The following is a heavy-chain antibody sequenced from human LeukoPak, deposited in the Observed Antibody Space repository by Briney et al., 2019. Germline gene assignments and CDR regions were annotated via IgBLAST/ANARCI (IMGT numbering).Heavy chain of an antibody. CDR2: IYYSGST. CDR3: ARAPAPPLIVVVRRNLVSYAFDI. CDR1: GGSIRSGDYY. Sequence: SQTLSLTXTVSGGSIRSGDYYWSWIRQPPGKGLEWIGYIYYSGSTYYNPSLKSRVTISVDTSKNQFSLKLSSVTAADTAVYYCARAPAPPLIVVVRRNLVSYAFDIWGQGTMVTVSS. J-gene: IGHJ3*02. D-gene: IGHD3-22*01. V-gene: IGHV4-30-4*08.